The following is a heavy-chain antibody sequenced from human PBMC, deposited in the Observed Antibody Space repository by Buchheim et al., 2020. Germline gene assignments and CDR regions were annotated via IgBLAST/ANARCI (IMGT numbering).Heavy chain of an antibody. V-gene: IGHV3-7*01. CDR3: AKDEDNRDDYWYFDL. CDR1: GFTFSSYW. Sequence: EVQLVESGGDLVQPGGSLTLSCVASGFTFSSYWMSWVRQAAGKGLEWVANIRQDGGQEHYVDSVRGRFTISRDNAKNSLTVQMNSLRVEDTAVYYCAKDEDNRDDYWYFDLWGRGTL. CDR2: IRQDGGQE. D-gene: IGHD2-21*02. J-gene: IGHJ2*01.